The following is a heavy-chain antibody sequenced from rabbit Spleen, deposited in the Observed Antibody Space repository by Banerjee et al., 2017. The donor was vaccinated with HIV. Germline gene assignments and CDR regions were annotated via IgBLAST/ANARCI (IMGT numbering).Heavy chain of an antibody. J-gene: IGHJ4*01. CDR1: GFSFSSSYY. D-gene: IGHD1-1*01. CDR2: IYAGYSGST. Sequence: QEQLEESGGDLVKPEGSLTLTCTASGFSFSSSYYMCWVRQAPGKGLEWVGCIYAGYSGSTYYASWAKGRFTISKTSSTTVTLQVTSLTAADTATYFCARDTAHISSFSFNLWGQGTLVTVS. V-gene: IGHV1S45*01. CDR3: ARDTAHISSFSFNL.